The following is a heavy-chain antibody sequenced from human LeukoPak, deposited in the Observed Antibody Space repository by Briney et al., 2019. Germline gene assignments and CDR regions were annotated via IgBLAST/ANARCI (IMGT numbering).Heavy chain of an antibody. Sequence: PGGSLRLSCTASGFPFSSYWMSWVRQAPGKGPEWVANIKQDGGEMFYVDSVKGRFTISRDNAKNSLYLQMNSLRAEDTAVYYCAKRSLDGDYGYFDLWGRGTLVTVSS. J-gene: IGHJ2*01. D-gene: IGHD3/OR15-3a*01. CDR2: IKQDGGEM. CDR3: AKRSLDGDYGYFDL. V-gene: IGHV3-7*03. CDR1: GFPFSSYW.